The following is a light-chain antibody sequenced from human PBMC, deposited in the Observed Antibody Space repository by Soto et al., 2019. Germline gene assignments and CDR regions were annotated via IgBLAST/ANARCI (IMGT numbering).Light chain of an antibody. CDR2: GAS. V-gene: IGKV3-15*01. Sequence: EIVMMQSPATLSVSPGERATLSCRASQSVSSNLAWYQQKPGQAPRLLIYGASTRATGIPARFSGSGSGTEFTLTISSLQSEDFAVYYCQQYNNWPPMYTCGQGTKLEIK. J-gene: IGKJ2*01. CDR1: QSVSSN. CDR3: QQYNNWPPMYT.